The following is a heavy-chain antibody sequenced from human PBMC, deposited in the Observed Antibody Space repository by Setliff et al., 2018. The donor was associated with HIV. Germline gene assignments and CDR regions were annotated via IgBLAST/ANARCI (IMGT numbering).Heavy chain of an antibody. Sequence: GGSLRLSCVTSGFILTDYWMSWVRQAPGKGLEWVANIRQDGGETHYVDSVKGRFTISRDNAKNSLYLQMNGLGAEDTALYYCASTRFGGPAAAAVVGGRIDFDNWGRGTLVTVSS. CDR2: IRQDGGET. J-gene: IGHJ4*02. CDR3: ASTRFGGPAAAAVVGGRIDFDN. V-gene: IGHV3-7*05. CDR1: GFILTDYW. D-gene: IGHD2-15*01.